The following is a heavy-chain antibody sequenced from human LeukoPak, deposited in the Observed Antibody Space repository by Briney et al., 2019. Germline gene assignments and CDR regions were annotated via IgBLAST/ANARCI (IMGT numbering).Heavy chain of an antibody. CDR2: IYPGDSDT. CDR3: ASQTYYYDSSGYSYYCMDV. V-gene: IGHV5-51*01. Sequence: GESLKISCKGSGYSFTSYWIGWVRQMPGKGLEWMGIIYPGDSDTRYSPSFQGQVTISADKSISTAYLQWSSLKASDTAMYYCASQTYYYDSSGYSYYCMDVWGKGTTVTVSS. J-gene: IGHJ6*03. D-gene: IGHD3-22*01. CDR1: GYSFTSYW.